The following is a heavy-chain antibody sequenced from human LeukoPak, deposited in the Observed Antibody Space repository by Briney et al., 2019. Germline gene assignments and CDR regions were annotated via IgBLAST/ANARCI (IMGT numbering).Heavy chain of an antibody. CDR1: GFTFSKNC. Sequence: PGGSLRLSCAASGFTFSKNCMNWVRQAPGKGLEWVSGISGSGANTYYADSVKGRFTISRDNSKNTLYLQMNSLRAEDTAVYYCAREGNVLRYFDWLLGGNQPTPDNWFDPWGQGTLVTVSS. V-gene: IGHV3-23*01. CDR2: ISGSGANT. J-gene: IGHJ5*02. CDR3: AREGNVLRYFDWLLGGNQPTPDNWFDP. D-gene: IGHD3-9*01.